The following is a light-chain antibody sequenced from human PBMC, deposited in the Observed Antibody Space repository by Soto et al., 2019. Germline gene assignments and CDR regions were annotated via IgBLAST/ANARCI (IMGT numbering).Light chain of an antibody. J-gene: IGLJ1*01. V-gene: IGLV2-14*01. CDR3: SSYTSTSTLLYV. Sequence: QSVLTQPASVSGSPGQSITISGTGTSSDVGDYNYVSWYQQHPGKAPKLMIYDVSNRPSGVSNRFSGSKSGNTASLTISGLQAEDEADYYCSSYTSTSTLLYVFGTGTKLTVL. CDR1: SSDVGDYNY. CDR2: DVS.